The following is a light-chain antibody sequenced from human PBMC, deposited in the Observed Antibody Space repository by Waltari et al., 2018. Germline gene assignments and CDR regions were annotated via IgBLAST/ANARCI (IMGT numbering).Light chain of an antibody. V-gene: IGKV1-9*01. CDR3: QQLKSYPIT. Sequence: TQLTQSPSSLSASVGDRVTITCRASQVILGYLAWYQRRPGQAPKFLIYATSTVRSGVPSRFSGSGSGTDFTLTISDLQPEDFATYYCQQLKSYPITFGQGTRLEIK. CDR2: ATS. J-gene: IGKJ5*01. CDR1: QVILGY.